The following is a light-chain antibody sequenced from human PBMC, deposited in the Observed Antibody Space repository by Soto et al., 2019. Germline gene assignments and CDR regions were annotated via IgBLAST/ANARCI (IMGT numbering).Light chain of an antibody. CDR3: SSYAGTNNLV. Sequence: QSALTQPPSASGSPGQSVTISCTGTSSDVGGYNYVSWYQQYPGKAPKLMIYEVSERPSGVPVRFSGSKSGNTASLTVSGLQAEDEDDYYCSSYAGTNNLVFGGGTKLTVL. CDR1: SSDVGGYNY. V-gene: IGLV2-8*01. J-gene: IGLJ3*02. CDR2: EVS.